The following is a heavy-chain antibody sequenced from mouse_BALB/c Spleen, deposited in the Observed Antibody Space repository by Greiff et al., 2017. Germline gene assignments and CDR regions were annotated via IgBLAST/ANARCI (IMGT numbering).Heavy chain of an antibody. D-gene: IGHD2-3*01. J-gene: IGHJ3*01. Sequence: EVQRVESGGGLVKPGGSLKLSCAASGFAFSSYDMSWVRQTPEKRLEWVAYISSGGGSTYYPDTVKGRFTISRDNAKNTLYLQMSSLKSEDTAMYYCARHRDGYYSWFAYWGQGTLVTVSA. CDR1: GFAFSSYD. V-gene: IGHV5-12-1*01. CDR2: ISSGGGST. CDR3: ARHRDGYYSWFAY.